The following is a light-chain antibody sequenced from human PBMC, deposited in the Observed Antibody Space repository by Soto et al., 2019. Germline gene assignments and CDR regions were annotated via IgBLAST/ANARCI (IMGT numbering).Light chain of an antibody. CDR2: GAS. CDR3: QQYGSSPT. CDR1: QSVISNY. Sequence: EIVLTQSPGTLSLSPGERATLSRRASQSVISNYLAWYQQKPGLAPRLLIYGASSRATGIPDRFSGSGSGTDFTLTISRLEPEDFAVYYCQQYGSSPTFGQGTKVDIK. J-gene: IGKJ1*01. V-gene: IGKV3-20*01.